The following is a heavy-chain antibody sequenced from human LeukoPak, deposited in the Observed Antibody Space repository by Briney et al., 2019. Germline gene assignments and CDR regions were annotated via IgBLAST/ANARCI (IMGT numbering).Heavy chain of an antibody. CDR2: ISSSGSTM. Sequence: GSLRLSCATSGLNFINAWMSWVRQAPGKGLEWVSYISSSGSTMYYADSVKGRFTISRDNAKNSLYLQMNSLRAEDTAVYYCARDGGFGELFLYWGQGTLVTVSS. CDR3: ARDGGFGELFLY. V-gene: IGHV3-11*01. CDR1: GLNFINAW. J-gene: IGHJ4*02. D-gene: IGHD3-10*01.